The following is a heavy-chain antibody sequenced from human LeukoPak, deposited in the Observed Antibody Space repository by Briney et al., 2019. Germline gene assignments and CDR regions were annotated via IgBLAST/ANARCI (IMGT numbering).Heavy chain of an antibody. V-gene: IGHV3-7*01. Sequence: GGSLRLSCAASGFTFSSHWMNWVRQAPGKGLEWVANIKQNGSEKYYVDSVKGRFTISRDNAKNSLYLQMNSLRAEDTAVYYCARTSRGAFDIWGQGTMVTVSS. J-gene: IGHJ3*02. CDR3: ARTSRGAFDI. CDR2: IKQNGSEK. D-gene: IGHD2-2*01. CDR1: GFTFSSHW.